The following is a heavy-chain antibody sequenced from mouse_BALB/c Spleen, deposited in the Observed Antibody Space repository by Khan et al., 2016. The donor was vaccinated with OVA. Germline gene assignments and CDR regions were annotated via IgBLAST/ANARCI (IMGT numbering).Heavy chain of an antibody. Sequence: EVQLQESGPGLVKPSQSLSLTCTVTGYSIISDYAWNWIRQFPGNKLEWMGYISYSGSTTYNPSLKSRISITQDTSKNQFFLQLNSVTTEDTATYYCARWFTYWGQGTLVTVSA. CDR3: ARWFTY. CDR2: ISYSGST. V-gene: IGHV3-2*02. CDR1: GYSIISDYA. J-gene: IGHJ3*01.